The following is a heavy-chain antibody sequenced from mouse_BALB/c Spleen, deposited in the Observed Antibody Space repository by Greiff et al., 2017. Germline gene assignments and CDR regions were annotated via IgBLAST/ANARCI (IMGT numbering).Heavy chain of an antibody. CDR1: GFTFSSYG. CDR3: ARDPLSGYFDV. Sequence: EVQVVESGGGLVQPGGSLKLSCAASGFTFSSYGMSWVRQTPDKRLELVATINSNGGSTYYPDSVKGRFTISRDNAKNTLYLQMSSLKSEDTAMYYCARDPLSGYFDVWGAGTTVTVSS. J-gene: IGHJ1*01. CDR2: INSNGGST. V-gene: IGHV5-6-3*01.